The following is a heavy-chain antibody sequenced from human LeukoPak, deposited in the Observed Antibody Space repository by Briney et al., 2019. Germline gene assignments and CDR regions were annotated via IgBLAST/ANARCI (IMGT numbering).Heavy chain of an antibody. CDR1: GITFSSYA. D-gene: IGHD6-13*01. CDR2: ISGNGGGT. CDR3: AKSFGYSRSWFDY. Sequence: GGSLRLSCAASGITFSSYAMSWVRQAPGKGLEWVSGISGNGGGTYYADSVKGRFTISRDNSKNTLYLQMNSLSAEDTAVYYCAKSFGYSRSWFDYWGQGTLVTVSS. J-gene: IGHJ4*02. V-gene: IGHV3-23*01.